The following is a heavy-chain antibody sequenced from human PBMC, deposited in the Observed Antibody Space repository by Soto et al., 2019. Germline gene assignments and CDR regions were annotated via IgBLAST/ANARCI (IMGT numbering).Heavy chain of an antibody. J-gene: IGHJ5*02. CDR2: IYYSGST. Sequence: SETLSLTCTVSGGSISSSSYYWGWIRQPPGKGLEWIGSIYYSGSTYYNPSLKSRVTISVDTSKNQFSLKLSSVTAADTAVYYCARQERAAAGVVGWFDPWGQGTLVTVSS. D-gene: IGHD6-13*01. CDR1: GGSISSSSYY. CDR3: ARQERAAAGVVGWFDP. V-gene: IGHV4-39*01.